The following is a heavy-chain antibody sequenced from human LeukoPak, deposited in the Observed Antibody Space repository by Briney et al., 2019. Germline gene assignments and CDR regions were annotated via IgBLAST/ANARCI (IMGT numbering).Heavy chain of an antibody. CDR3: AREIVVVPAAIRSYDSMYNWFDP. D-gene: IGHD2-2*01. J-gene: IGHJ5*02. CDR1: GGSFSGYY. Sequence: SETLSLTCAVYGGSFSGYYWSWIRQPPGKGLEWIGEINHSGSTNYNPSLKSRVTISVDTSKNQFSLKLSSVTAADTAVYYCAREIVVVPAAIRSYDSMYNWFDPWGQGTLVTVSS. CDR2: INHSGST. V-gene: IGHV4-34*01.